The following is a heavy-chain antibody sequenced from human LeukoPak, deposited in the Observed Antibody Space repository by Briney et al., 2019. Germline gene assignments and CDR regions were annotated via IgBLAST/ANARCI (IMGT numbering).Heavy chain of an antibody. V-gene: IGHV3-7*01. Sequence: GGSLRLSCAASGFTFSTYSMSWVREAPGKGLDWVSSINQDGSQEYYVDSVRARFTIPRDNAKTSLYLQVNSLRVADTAVYYCVRLFGGVTTFDYWGQGTLVTVSS. D-gene: IGHD4-17*01. J-gene: IGHJ4*02. CDR2: INQDGSQE. CDR3: VRLFGGVTTFDY. CDR1: GFTFSTYS.